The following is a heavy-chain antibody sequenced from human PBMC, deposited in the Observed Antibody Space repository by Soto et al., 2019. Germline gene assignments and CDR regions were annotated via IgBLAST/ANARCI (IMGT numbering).Heavy chain of an antibody. D-gene: IGHD2-2*01. CDR2: ISPYDGYT. CDR3: ARDVQFSIDY. Sequence: GASVKVSCKASGYTFTNYGISWVRQAPGQGLEWMGYISPYDGYTNYAQKAQGRVTMTTDTSTSTAYMELRGLRSDDTALYYCARDVQFSIDYWGQGALVTVSS. V-gene: IGHV1-18*01. CDR1: GYTFTNYG. J-gene: IGHJ4*02.